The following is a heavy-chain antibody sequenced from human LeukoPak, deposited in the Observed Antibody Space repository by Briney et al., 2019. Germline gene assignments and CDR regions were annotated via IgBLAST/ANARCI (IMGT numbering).Heavy chain of an antibody. CDR2: IWYDGSNK. Sequence: PGGSLRLSCAASGFTFSSYGMHWVRQAPGKGLEWVAVIWYDGSNKYYADSVKGRFTISRDNSKNTLYLQMNSLRAEDTAVYYCARGPPRDISGYFNYWGQGTLVTVSS. CDR1: GFTFSSYG. J-gene: IGHJ4*02. D-gene: IGHD3-22*01. CDR3: ARGPPRDISGYFNY. V-gene: IGHV3-33*01.